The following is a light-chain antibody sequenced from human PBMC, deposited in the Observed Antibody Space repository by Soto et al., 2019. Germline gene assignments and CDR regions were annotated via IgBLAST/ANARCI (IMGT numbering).Light chain of an antibody. Sequence: EIVLTQSPGTLSLSPGERATLSCRASQSVSTNYLAWYQQKPGQAPRLLIYGASSRATGIPDRFSGSGSGADFALTISRLEPDDFAVYYCQQYGSVPLTFGGGTKVEIK. J-gene: IGKJ4*01. CDR2: GAS. CDR3: QQYGSVPLT. V-gene: IGKV3-20*01. CDR1: QSVSTNY.